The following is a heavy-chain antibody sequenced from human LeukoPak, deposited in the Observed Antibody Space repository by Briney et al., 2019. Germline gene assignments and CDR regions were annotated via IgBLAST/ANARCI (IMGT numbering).Heavy chain of an antibody. CDR3: ARADHGSGDAFDI. J-gene: IGHJ3*02. CDR2: IYYSGST. D-gene: IGHD3-10*01. V-gene: IGHV4-30-4*08. Sequence: PSQTLSLTCTVSGGSISSGDYYWSWIREPPGKGLEWIGYIYYSGSTYYNPSLKSRVTISVDTSKNQFSLKLSSVTAADTAVYYCARADHGSGDAFDIWGQGTMVTVSS. CDR1: GGSISSGDYY.